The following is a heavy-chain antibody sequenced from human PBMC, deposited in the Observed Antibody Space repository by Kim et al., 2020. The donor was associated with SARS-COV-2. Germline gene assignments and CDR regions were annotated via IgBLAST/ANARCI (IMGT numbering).Heavy chain of an antibody. CDR3: VREWRGYRDSAGPTFDY. Sequence: PSLRSRVTMSVDKYKNQFSLKLTSVTAADTAVYYCVREWRGYRDSAGPTFDYWGQGTLVTVSS. V-gene: IGHV4-4*02. J-gene: IGHJ4*02. D-gene: IGHD5-12*01.